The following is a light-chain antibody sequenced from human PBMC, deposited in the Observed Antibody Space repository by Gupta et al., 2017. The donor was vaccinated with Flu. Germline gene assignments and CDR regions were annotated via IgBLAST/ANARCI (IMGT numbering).Light chain of an antibody. Sequence: DIQMTQSPPTLAASVGDRVSITCRASQSIDNRLAWYQQKPGKAPQVLIYEASNSQSGVPRRFSGSGSGTEFTLTISSLHPDDVATYYCQQYSSFWTFGQGTKVEI. V-gene: IGKV1-5*03. CDR1: QSIDNR. CDR2: EAS. CDR3: QQYSSFWT. J-gene: IGKJ1*01.